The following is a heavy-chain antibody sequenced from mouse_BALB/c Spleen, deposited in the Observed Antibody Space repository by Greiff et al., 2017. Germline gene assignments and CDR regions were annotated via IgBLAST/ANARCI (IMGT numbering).Heavy chain of an antibody. CDR2: ISYSGST. V-gene: IGHV3-2*02. CDR3: ARSPYGNYHMYYFDY. J-gene: IGHJ2*01. D-gene: IGHD2-1*01. Sequence: EVKLQESGPGLVKPSQSLSLTCTVTGYSITSDYAWNWIRQFPGNKLEWMGYISYSGSTSYNPSLKSRISITRDTSKNQFFLQLNSVTTEDTATYYCARSPYGNYHMYYFDYWGQGTTLTVSS. CDR1: GYSITSDYA.